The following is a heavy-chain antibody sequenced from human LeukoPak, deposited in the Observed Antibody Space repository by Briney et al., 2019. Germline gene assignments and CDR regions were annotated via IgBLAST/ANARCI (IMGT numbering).Heavy chain of an antibody. CDR3: AKDKTRSYWDY. Sequence: LGGSLRLSCAASGFTFSSYAMNWVRQAPGKGLEWVSTISGSGSSTYYADSVKGRFTISRDNSKNTLYLQMNSLRAEDTAVYYCAKDKTRSYWDYWGQGTLVTVSS. V-gene: IGHV3-23*01. CDR2: ISGSGSST. CDR1: GFTFSSYA. J-gene: IGHJ4*02. D-gene: IGHD1-14*01.